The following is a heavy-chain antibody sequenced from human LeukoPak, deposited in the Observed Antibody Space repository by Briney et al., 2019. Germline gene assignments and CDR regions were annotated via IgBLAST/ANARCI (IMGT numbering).Heavy chain of an antibody. CDR2: IQYSGST. V-gene: IGHV4-59*01. J-gene: IGHJ4*02. Sequence: PSETLSLTCTVSGGSISSYYWSWIRQPPGKGLGWIGYIQYSGSTNYNPSLKSRVTISVDTSKNQFSLKLTSVTAADTAVYYCARSIYTTSSHPYFFDYWGQGTLVTVSS. CDR1: GGSISSYY. D-gene: IGHD6-6*01. CDR3: ARSIYTTSSHPYFFDY.